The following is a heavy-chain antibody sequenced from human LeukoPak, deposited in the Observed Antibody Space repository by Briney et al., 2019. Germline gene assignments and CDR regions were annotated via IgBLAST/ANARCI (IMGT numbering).Heavy chain of an antibody. J-gene: IGHJ4*02. CDR2: IHYSGGT. Sequence: SETLSLTCTVSGGSISRHYWSWIRQPPGKGLEYVGYIHYSGGTDYNDSLKSRISISLDTSKHQFSLKLSSVTAADTAIYYCARGHCSSADCFPYFDSWGQGTLVTVSS. CDR3: ARGHCSSADCFPYFDS. D-gene: IGHD2-2*01. CDR1: GGSISRHY. V-gene: IGHV4-59*11.